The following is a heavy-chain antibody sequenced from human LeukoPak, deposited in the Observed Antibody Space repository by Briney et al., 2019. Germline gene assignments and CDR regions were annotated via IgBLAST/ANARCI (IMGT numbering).Heavy chain of an antibody. V-gene: IGHV4-59*01. CDR1: GDSMSSYY. J-gene: IGHJ6*02. CDR2: VYYSGRT. CDR3: ARIGEAGYSSDWSDYYHYGMDV. Sequence: SETLSLTCSVSGDSMSSYYWNWIRQPPGGGLEWVGYVYYSGRTNYNPALKSRVTISVDMSKNQFSLKLSSVTAADTAVYYCARIGEAGYSSDWSDYYHYGMDVWGQGTTVTVSS. D-gene: IGHD5-18*01.